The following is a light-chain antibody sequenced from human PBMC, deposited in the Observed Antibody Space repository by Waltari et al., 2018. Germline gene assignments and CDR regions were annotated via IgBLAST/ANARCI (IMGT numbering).Light chain of an antibody. CDR2: GAS. CDR1: QSVSRS. V-gene: IGKV3-20*01. J-gene: IGKJ1*01. CDR3: QHYVRLPAT. Sequence: IVLTQSPGTLSLSPGERATLSCRASQSVSRSLAWYQQKPGQAPKLLIYGASTRAPGIPDRFTGSGSGTDFSLTISSLESEDFAIYFCQHYVRLPATFGQGTKVEIK.